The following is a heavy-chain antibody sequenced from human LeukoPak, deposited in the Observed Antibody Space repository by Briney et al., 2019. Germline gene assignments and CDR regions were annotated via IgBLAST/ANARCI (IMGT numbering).Heavy chain of an antibody. V-gene: IGHV3-23*01. J-gene: IGHJ6*03. CDR3: AKDHDYGDFGGSYYYMDV. CDR2: ISASGGST. Sequence: GGSLRLSCAASGFTFSSYAMSWVRQAPGKGLEWVPAISASGGSTYYADSVKGRFTFSRDNSKNTLYLQMNSLRAEDTAAYYCAKDHDYGDFGGSYYYMDVWGKGTTVTVSS. D-gene: IGHD4-17*01. CDR1: GFTFSSYA.